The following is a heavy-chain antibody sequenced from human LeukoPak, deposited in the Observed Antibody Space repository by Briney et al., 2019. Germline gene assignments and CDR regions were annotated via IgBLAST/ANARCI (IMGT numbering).Heavy chain of an antibody. D-gene: IGHD6-13*01. CDR1: GGSISSGSYY. CDR3: ASHARYSSSWERGSKLNWFDP. CDR2: MYYSGTS. J-gene: IGHJ5*02. V-gene: IGHV4-39*01. Sequence: PSETLSLTCTVSGGSISSGSYYWGWIRQPPGKGLEWIGSMYYSGTSYYNPSLKSRVTISVDTSKNQFSLNLSSVTAADTAVYYCASHARYSSSWERGSKLNWFDPWGQGTLVSVSS.